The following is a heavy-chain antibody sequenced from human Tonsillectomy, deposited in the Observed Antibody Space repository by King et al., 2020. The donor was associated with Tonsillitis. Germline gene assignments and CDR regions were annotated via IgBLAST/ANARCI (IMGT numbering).Heavy chain of an antibody. Sequence: TLKESGPTLVKPTQTLTLTCTFSGFSLDSSGVGVGWIRQPPGKALEWLAIIYWNDDERYNPSLQSRLTITKDTSKNQVVLTLTNMDPLDTASYYCGPFVTSYNSRWLPGDCYFDLWGRGTLVIVSS. J-gene: IGHJ2*01. V-gene: IGHV2-5*01. CDR2: IYWNDDE. CDR3: GPFVTSYNSRWLPGDCYFDL. D-gene: IGHD6-13*01. CDR1: GFSLDSSGVG.